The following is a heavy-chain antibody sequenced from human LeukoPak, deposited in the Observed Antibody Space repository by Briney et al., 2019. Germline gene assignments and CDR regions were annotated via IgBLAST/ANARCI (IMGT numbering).Heavy chain of an antibody. CDR2: IYYSGST. D-gene: IGHD4-11*01. CDR1: GGSISSGDYY. J-gene: IGHJ4*02. CDR3: ARGNTVDYFDY. V-gene: IGHV4-30-4*01. Sequence: SETLSLTCTVSGGSISSGDYYWSWIRQPPGKGLEWIGYIYYSGSTYYNPSLKSRVTISVDTSKNQFSLKLSSVTAADTAVYYCARGNTVDYFDYWGQGTPVTVSS.